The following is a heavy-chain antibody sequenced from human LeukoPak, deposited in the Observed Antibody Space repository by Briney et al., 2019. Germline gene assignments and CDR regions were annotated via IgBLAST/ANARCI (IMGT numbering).Heavy chain of an antibody. Sequence: SETLPLTCTVSGFSISTYYWNWIRQPPGKGLDWIGYIYYSGSTNYNPSLKSRVTISVDTSKNQFSLKLSSVTAADTAVYYCARGGLLGARDAFDIWGQGTMVTVSS. CDR2: IYYSGST. V-gene: IGHV4-59*01. J-gene: IGHJ3*02. CDR1: GFSISTYY. D-gene: IGHD3-16*01. CDR3: ARGGLLGARDAFDI.